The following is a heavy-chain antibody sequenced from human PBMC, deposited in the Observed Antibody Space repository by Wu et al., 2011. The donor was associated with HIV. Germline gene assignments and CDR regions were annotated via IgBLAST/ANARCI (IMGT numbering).Heavy chain of an antibody. CDR3: ARDPPARPGNWFDP. CDR1: GGTFSSYA. J-gene: IGHJ5*02. CDR2: IIPIFGTA. Sequence: QVQLVQSGAEVKKPGSSVKVSCKASGGTFSSYAISWVRQAPGQGLEWMGGIIPIFGTANYAQKFQGRVTITADKSTSTAYMELSSLRSEDTAVYYCARDPPARPGNWFDPGAREPWSPSPQ. D-gene: IGHD6-6*01. V-gene: IGHV1-69*14.